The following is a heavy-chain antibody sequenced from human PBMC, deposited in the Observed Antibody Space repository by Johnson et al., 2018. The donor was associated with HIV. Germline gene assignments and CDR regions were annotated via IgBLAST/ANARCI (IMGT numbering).Heavy chain of an antibody. Sequence: VQLVESGGGLVQPGGSLRLSCAASGFTLSNHWMSWVRQAPGKGLEYVANVNQDGSAKFYVDSVKGRFTISRDNAKNTLYLQMNSLRAEDTAVYYCASFWATGAFDIWGQGTMVTVSS. CDR1: GFTLSNHW. D-gene: IGHD3-10*01. CDR3: ASFWATGAFDI. V-gene: IGHV3-7*02. CDR2: VNQDGSAK. J-gene: IGHJ3*02.